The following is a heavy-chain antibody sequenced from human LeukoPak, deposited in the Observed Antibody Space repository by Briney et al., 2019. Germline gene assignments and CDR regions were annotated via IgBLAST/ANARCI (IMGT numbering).Heavy chain of an antibody. J-gene: IGHJ4*02. V-gene: IGHV1-69*13. D-gene: IGHD3-22*01. CDR1: GGTFSSYA. CDR3: ARAPPSGYYSGYLYYFDY. Sequence: SVKVSCKASGGTFSSYAISWVRQAPGQGLEWMGGIIPIFGTANYAQKFQGRVTITADESTSTAYMELSSLRSEDTAVYYCARAPPSGYYSGYLYYFDYWGQGTLVTVSS. CDR2: IIPIFGTA.